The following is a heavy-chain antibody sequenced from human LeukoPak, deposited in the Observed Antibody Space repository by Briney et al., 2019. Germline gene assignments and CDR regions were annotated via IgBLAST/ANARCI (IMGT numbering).Heavy chain of an antibody. CDR3: VTMIVVDYFDY. V-gene: IGHV3-30*14. Sequence: GGSLRLSCAASGFTFSSYAMHWVRQAPGKGLEWVAVISYDGSNKYYADSVKGRFTISRDNSKNTLYLQMNSLRAEDTAVYYCVTMIVVDYFDYWGQGTLVTVSS. CDR2: ISYDGSNK. CDR1: GFTFSSYA. D-gene: IGHD3-22*01. J-gene: IGHJ4*02.